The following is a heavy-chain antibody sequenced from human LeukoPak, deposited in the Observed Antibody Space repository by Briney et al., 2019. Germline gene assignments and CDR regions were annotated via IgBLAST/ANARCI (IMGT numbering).Heavy chain of an antibody. D-gene: IGHD4-17*01. CDR3: ARSGPLKRSTVTTRRGNYFDY. Sequence: GASVKVSCKASGDTFTSYGISWVRQAPGQGLEWMGWISAYDGNTNYAQKLQGRVTMTTDTSTSTAYMELRSLRSDDTAVYYCARSGPLKRSTVTTRRGNYFDYWGQGTLVTVSS. CDR2: ISAYDGNT. V-gene: IGHV1-18*04. J-gene: IGHJ4*02. CDR1: GDTFTSYG.